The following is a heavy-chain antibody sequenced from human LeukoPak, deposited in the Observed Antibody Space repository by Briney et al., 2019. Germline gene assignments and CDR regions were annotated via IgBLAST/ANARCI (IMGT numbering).Heavy chain of an antibody. D-gene: IGHD2-2*01. CDR3: ARDSAVYYGMDV. J-gene: IGHJ6*02. V-gene: IGHV3-30*14. CDR2: ISYDGSNK. CDR1: GFTFSSYA. Sequence: GGSLRLSCAASGFTFSSYAMHWVRQAPGKGLEWVAVISYDGSNKYYADSVKGRFTISRDNSKNTLYLQMNSLRAEDTAVYYCARDSAVYYGMDVWGQGTTVTVSS.